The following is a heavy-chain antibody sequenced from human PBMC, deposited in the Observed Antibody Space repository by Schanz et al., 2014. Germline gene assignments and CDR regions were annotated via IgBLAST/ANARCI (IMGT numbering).Heavy chain of an antibody. CDR1: GFSIRNHD. D-gene: IGHD4-17*01. Sequence: EVQLVESGGGLVKPGGSLRLSCAASGFSIRNHDMHWVRQATGAGLEWVSTIGYLGDTYYPDSVEGRFTISRDNSRNTLYLQMNSLRTEDTAVYYCARPRFDYGEVDYWGQGTLVTVSS. V-gene: IGHV3-13*04. J-gene: IGHJ4*02. CDR2: IGYLGDT. CDR3: ARPRFDYGEVDY.